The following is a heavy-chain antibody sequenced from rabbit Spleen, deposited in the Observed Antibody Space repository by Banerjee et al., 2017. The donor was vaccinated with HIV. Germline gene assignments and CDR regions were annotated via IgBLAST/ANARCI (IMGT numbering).Heavy chain of an antibody. CDR2: INAVTGKA. J-gene: IGHJ6*01. V-gene: IGHV1S45*01. CDR3: ARDLVAVIGWNLYL. CDR1: GFSFSNKAV. Sequence: QEQLVESGGGLVRPEGSLKLSCKASGFSFSNKAVMCWVRQAPGKGLEWIACINAVTGKAVYASWAKGRFTFSKTSSTTVTLQMTSLTVADTATYFCARDLVAVIGWNLYLWGQGTLVTGS. D-gene: IGHD1-1*01.